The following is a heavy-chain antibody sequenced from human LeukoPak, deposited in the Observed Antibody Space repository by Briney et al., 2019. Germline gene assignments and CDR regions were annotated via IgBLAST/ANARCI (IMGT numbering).Heavy chain of an antibody. CDR3: ARDLDIGNMDG. Sequence: ASVKVSCKASGYTFTSYGISWVRQAPGQGLEWMGWISAYNGNTNYAQKLQGRVTMTTDTSTSTANMELRSLRSDDTAVYYCARDLDIGNMDGWGKGTTVTVSS. CDR1: GYTFTSYG. D-gene: IGHD1-1*01. V-gene: IGHV1-18*01. J-gene: IGHJ6*03. CDR2: ISAYNGNT.